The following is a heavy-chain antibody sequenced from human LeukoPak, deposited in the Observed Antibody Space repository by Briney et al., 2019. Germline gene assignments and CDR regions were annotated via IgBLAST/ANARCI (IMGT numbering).Heavy chain of an antibody. CDR1: GFNFNIYE. CDR2: ISSSVSNTI. Sequence: PGGSLRLSCAASGFNFNIYEMNWVREAPGKGLEWVSYISSSVSNTIYYADSVKGRFTISRDNAKNTLYLQMNSLRAEDTAVYYCAGGNYYFSFWGQGTLVTVSS. V-gene: IGHV3-48*03. J-gene: IGHJ4*02. CDR3: AGGNYYFSF. D-gene: IGHD1-7*01.